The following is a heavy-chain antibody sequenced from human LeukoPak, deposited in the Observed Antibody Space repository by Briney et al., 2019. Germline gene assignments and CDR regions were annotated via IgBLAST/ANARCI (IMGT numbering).Heavy chain of an antibody. D-gene: IGHD1-26*01. CDR1: GYTFTSYY. Sequence: ASVKVSCKASGYTFTSYYMHWVRQAPGQGLEWMGIINPSGGSTSYAQKFQGRVTMTRDTSTSTVYMELSSLRSEDTAVYYCARLYSGSYYPLYYFDYWGQGTLVTVSS. J-gene: IGHJ4*02. CDR3: ARLYSGSYYPLYYFDY. CDR2: INPSGGST. V-gene: IGHV1-46*01.